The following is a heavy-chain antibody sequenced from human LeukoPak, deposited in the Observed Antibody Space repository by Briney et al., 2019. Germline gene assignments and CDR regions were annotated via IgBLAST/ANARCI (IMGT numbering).Heavy chain of an antibody. J-gene: IGHJ4*02. D-gene: IGHD2-21*02. V-gene: IGHV4-59*08. Sequence: SETLSLTCSVSGGAVSSFYWSWIRQSPGKGLEWMGYFYYNGSTKYNPYLKSRVTMSVATSKNQLSLKFRTVTAADTAMYYCARHRFASAVILDYWGQGDLVTVSS. CDR3: ARHRFASAVILDY. CDR1: GGAVSSFY. CDR2: FYYNGST.